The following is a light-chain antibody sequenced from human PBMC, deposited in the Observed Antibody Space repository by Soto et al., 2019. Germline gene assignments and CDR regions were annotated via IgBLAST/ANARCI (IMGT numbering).Light chain of an antibody. CDR1: SGSIASNY. Sequence: NFMLTQPHSVSESPGKTVTISCTRSSGSIASNYVQWYQRRPGSAPTPVIYEDSQRPSGVPDRFSGSIDSSSNSASLTISRLKTEDEADYYCQSFDISNVVFGGGTKVTVL. CDR2: EDS. CDR3: QSFDISNVV. V-gene: IGLV6-57*04. J-gene: IGLJ2*01.